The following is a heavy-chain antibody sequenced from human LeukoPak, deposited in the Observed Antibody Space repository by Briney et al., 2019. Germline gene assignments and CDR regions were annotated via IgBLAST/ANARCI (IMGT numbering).Heavy chain of an antibody. D-gene: IGHD6-13*01. CDR2: INTNTGNP. J-gene: IGHJ4*02. CDR3: APLIYSSSWYGFDY. Sequence: ASVKVSCKASGYTFTSYAMNWVRQAPGQGLEWMGWINTNTGNPTYAQGFTGRFVFSLDTSVSTAYLKISSLKAEDTAVYYCAPLIYSSSWYGFDYWGQGTLVTVSS. V-gene: IGHV7-4-1*02. CDR1: GYTFTSYA.